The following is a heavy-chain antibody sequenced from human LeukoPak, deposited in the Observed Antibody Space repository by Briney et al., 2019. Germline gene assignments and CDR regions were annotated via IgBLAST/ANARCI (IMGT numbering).Heavy chain of an antibody. V-gene: IGHV3-9*01. CDR1: GFTFSSYS. CDR2: ISWNSGRI. D-gene: IGHD6-19*01. J-gene: IGHJ4*02. Sequence: GGSLRLSCAASGFTFSSYSMNWVRQAPGKGLEWVSGISWNSGRINYADSVKGRFTISRDNAKNSLYLQMNSLRSEDTALYYCAKDVYSSRTGYFDYWGQGTLVTVSS. CDR3: AKDVYSSRTGYFDY.